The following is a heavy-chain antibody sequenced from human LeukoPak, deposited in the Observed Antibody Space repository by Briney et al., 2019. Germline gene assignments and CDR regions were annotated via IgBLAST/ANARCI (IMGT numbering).Heavy chain of an antibody. D-gene: IGHD5-18*01. CDR1: GFTFSGSA. V-gene: IGHV3-73*01. CDR3: TTPGRGYSYGEVDY. CDR2: IRSKANSYAT. J-gene: IGHJ4*02. Sequence: GGSLRLSCAASGFTFSGSAMHWVRQASVKGLEWVGRIRSKANSYATAYAASVKGRFTISRDDSKNTAYLQMNSLKTEDTAVYYCTTPGRGYSYGEVDYWGQGTLVTVSS.